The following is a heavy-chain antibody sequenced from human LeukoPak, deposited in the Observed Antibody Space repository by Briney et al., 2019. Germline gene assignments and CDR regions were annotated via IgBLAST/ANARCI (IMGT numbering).Heavy chain of an antibody. J-gene: IGHJ6*03. Sequence: GGSLRLSCAASGFTFSSYEMNWVRQAPGKGLEWVSYISSSGSTIYYADSVKGRFTISRDNAKNSLYLQMNSLRAEDTAVYYCAKVGSSSYRRTNDYYYYYMDVWGKGTTVTVSS. CDR3: AKVGSSSYRRTNDYYYYYMDV. CDR2: ISSSGSTI. V-gene: IGHV3-48*03. CDR1: GFTFSSYE. D-gene: IGHD6-13*01.